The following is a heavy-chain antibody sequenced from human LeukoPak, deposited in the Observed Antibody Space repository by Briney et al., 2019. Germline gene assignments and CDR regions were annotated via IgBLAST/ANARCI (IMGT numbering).Heavy chain of an antibody. V-gene: IGHV4-39*07. CDR2: IYNSGST. J-gene: IGHJ6*03. CDR1: GDSISKSRHF. D-gene: IGHD3-10*01. CDR3: GREDGWAIRYYYYYMDV. Sequence: SETLSLTCNVSGDSISKSRHFWAWIRQSPGRGLEWIGYIYNSGSTYYNPSLKSRVTISVDTSKNQFSLSLGSVTAADTAVYYYGREDGWAIRYYYYYMDVWGKGTTVTISS.